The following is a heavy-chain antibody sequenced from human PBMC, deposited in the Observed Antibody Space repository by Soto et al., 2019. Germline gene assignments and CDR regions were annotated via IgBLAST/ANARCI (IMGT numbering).Heavy chain of an antibody. D-gene: IGHD2-15*01. CDR3: ARGQVVPAPH. CDR1: GGSISSGGYS. Sequence: QLQLQESGSGLVKPSQTLSLTCAVSGGSISSGGYSWSWIRQPPGKGLEWIGYSYPSGSTYYNPSLRRPVTDAVDLSKTQSYLKLGSVPAAGTAVYHLARGQVVPAPHWGPGALVTVSS. J-gene: IGHJ4*02. CDR2: SYPSGST. V-gene: IGHV4-30-2*01.